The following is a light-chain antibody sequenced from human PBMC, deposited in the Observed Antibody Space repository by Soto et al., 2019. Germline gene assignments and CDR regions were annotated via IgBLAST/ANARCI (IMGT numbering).Light chain of an antibody. V-gene: IGKV3-11*01. CDR3: QQRSNWPPIT. J-gene: IGKJ5*01. CDR1: HSVGRS. Sequence: EIVLTQSPSTLALSPGEGATLSCRASHSVGRSLAWYQQKPGQAPRLLIYDASDRATGIPGRFSGSGSGTVFTLTISSLEPEDFAVYYCQQRSNWPPITFGQGTRLE. CDR2: DAS.